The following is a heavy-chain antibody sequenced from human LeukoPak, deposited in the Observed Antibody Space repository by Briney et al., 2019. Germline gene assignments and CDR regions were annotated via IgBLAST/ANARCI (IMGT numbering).Heavy chain of an antibody. D-gene: IGHD7-27*01. CDR2: MNPNSGNT. J-gene: IGHJ4*02. CDR1: GYTLTSYD. V-gene: IGHV1-8*03. CDR3: ARDLAWGAFDY. Sequence: ASVKVPCKASGYTLTSYDINWVRQATGQGLEWMGWMNPNSGNTGYAQKFQGRVTITRNTSISTAYMELSSLRSEDTAVYYCARDLAWGAFDYWGQGTLVTVSS.